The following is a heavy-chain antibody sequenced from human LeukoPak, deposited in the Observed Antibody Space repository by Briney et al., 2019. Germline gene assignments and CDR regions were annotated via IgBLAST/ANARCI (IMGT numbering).Heavy chain of an antibody. Sequence: SETLSLTCAVYGGSFSGYYWSWIRQPPGKGLEWIGEINHSGSTNYNPSLKSRVTTSVDTSKNQFSLKLSSVTAADTAVYYCARGGYSYGPFDYWGQGTLVTVSS. D-gene: IGHD5-18*01. CDR3: ARGGYSYGPFDY. J-gene: IGHJ4*02. CDR1: GGSFSGYY. CDR2: INHSGST. V-gene: IGHV4-34*01.